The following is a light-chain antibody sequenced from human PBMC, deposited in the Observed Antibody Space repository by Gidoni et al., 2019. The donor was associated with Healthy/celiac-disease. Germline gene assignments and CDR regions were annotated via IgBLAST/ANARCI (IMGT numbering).Light chain of an antibody. V-gene: IGKV3-11*01. CDR2: DAS. J-gene: IGKJ2*01. CDR3: QQRSSWMYT. CDR1: QSVSSD. Sequence: EILLTQSPATLSLSPGERATVSCRASQSVSSDLAWYQQKPGQAPRLLIYDASSRATGIPARFSGSGSGTDFTLTISSLEPEDFAVYYCQQRSSWMYTFGQGTKLEIK.